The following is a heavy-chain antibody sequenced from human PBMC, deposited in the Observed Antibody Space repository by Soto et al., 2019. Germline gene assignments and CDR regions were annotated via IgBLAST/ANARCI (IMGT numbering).Heavy chain of an antibody. CDR1: GFAFSDYY. Sequence: GGSLRLSCAASGFAFSDYYMSWIRQAPGKGLEWVSYISSSSSYTNYADSVKGRFTISRDNAKNSLYLQMNSLRAEDTAVYYCARTPDCTNGVCSAGFDYWGQGTLVTVSS. J-gene: IGHJ4*02. CDR2: ISSSSSYT. D-gene: IGHD2-8*01. V-gene: IGHV3-11*06. CDR3: ARTPDCTNGVCSAGFDY.